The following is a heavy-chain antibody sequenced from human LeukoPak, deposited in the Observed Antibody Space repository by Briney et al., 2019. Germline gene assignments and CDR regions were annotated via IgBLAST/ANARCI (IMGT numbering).Heavy chain of an antibody. Sequence: SETLSLTCTVSGGSISSSSYYWSWIRQPAGKGLEWIGRIYTSGSTNYNPSLKSRVTMSVDTSKNQFSLKLSSVTAADTAVYYCAQYSSGGGWFDPWGQGTLVTVSS. J-gene: IGHJ5*02. CDR3: AQYSSGGGWFDP. V-gene: IGHV4-61*02. D-gene: IGHD6-19*01. CDR1: GGSISSSSYY. CDR2: IYTSGST.